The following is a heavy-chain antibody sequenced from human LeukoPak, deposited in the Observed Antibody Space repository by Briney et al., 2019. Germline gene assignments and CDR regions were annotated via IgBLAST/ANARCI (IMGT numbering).Heavy chain of an antibody. CDR3: ASSMVRGVWNY. D-gene: IGHD3-10*01. CDR1: GYTFTSYA. V-gene: IGHV7-4-1*02. CDR2: INTNTGNP. J-gene: IGHJ4*02. Sequence: GASVKVSCKASGYTFTSYAMNWVRQAPGQGLEWMGWINTNTGNPTYAQGFTERFVFSLDTSVSTAYLQISSLKAEDTAVYYCASSMVRGVWNYWGQGTLVTVSS.